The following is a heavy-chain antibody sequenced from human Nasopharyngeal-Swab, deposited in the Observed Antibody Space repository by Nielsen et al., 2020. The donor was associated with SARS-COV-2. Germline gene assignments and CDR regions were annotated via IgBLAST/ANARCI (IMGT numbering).Heavy chain of an antibody. D-gene: IGHD3-9*01. CDR2: ISSSGSTI. Sequence: GGSLRLSCAASGFTFSSYNMNWVRQAPGKGLEWVSYISSSGSTIYYADSVKGRFTISRDIAKNTLYLQMNSLRAEDTAVYYCARKADWSLYYYYMDVWGKGTTVTVSS. CDR1: GFTFSSYN. CDR3: ARKADWSLYYYYMDV. J-gene: IGHJ6*03. V-gene: IGHV3-48*01.